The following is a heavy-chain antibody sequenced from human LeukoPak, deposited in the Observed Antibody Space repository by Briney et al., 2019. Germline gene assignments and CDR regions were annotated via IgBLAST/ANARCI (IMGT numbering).Heavy chain of an antibody. Sequence: PGGSLRLSCAASGLTFSSYGMHWVRQAPGKGLEWVAFIRHDGSNKYYADSVKGRFTISRDNSKNAVDLQLNSLRDEDTAVYYCAKDWGQRGVGASLGHWGQGTLVIVSS. CDR1: GLTFSSYG. CDR3: AKDWGQRGVGASLGH. V-gene: IGHV3-30*02. D-gene: IGHD1-26*01. CDR2: IRHDGSNK. J-gene: IGHJ4*02.